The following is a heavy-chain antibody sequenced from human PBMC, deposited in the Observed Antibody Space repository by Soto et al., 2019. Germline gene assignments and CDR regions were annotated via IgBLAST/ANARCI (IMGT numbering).Heavy chain of an antibody. CDR3: AHRQGYYYDSSGYAGDAFDI. J-gene: IGHJ3*02. Sequence: QITLKESGPTLVKPTQTLTLTCTFSGFSRSTSGVGVGWIRQPPGKALEWLALSYWDDDKRYSPPLKSRPTITKDTYKIQVVLTMINMDPVDTATYYCAHRQGYYYDSSGYAGDAFDIWGQGTMVTVSS. CDR1: GFSRSTSGVG. CDR2: SYWDDDK. V-gene: IGHV2-5*02. D-gene: IGHD3-22*01.